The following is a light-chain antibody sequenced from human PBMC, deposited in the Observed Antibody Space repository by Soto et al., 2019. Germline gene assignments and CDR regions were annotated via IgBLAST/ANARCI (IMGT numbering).Light chain of an antibody. Sequence: DIQMTQSPSSLSASVGDRVTITCRSSQSISSYLTWYQLKPGKAPKPLIYAATTLQSGVPSRFSGSGSGTDFTLTISSLQPEDFAPYYCQQTYSTPLSFGGGSKVEIK. J-gene: IGKJ4*01. V-gene: IGKV1-39*01. CDR1: QSISSY. CDR3: QQTYSTPLS. CDR2: AAT.